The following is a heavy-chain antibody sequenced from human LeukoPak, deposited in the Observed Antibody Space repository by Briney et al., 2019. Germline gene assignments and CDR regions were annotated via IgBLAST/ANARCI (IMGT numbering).Heavy chain of an antibody. D-gene: IGHD1-1*01. CDR1: GYTFTGYY. Sequence: ASVKVSCKASGYTFTGYYTHWVRQAPGQGLEWMGWINPNSGGTNYAQKFQGRVTMTRDTSISTAYMELSSLRSEDTAVYYCARGWNDADLPYYYNYMDVWGKGTTVTVSS. CDR3: ARGWNDADLPYYYNYMDV. V-gene: IGHV1-2*02. J-gene: IGHJ6*03. CDR2: INPNSGGT.